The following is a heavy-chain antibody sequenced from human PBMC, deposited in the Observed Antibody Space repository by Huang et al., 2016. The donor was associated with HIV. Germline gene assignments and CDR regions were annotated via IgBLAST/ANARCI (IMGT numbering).Heavy chain of an antibody. Sequence: QVHLEESGGGVVQPGRPLRLSCTASGFMFSTFGIDWVRKAPGKRMEWVAGISNDGSRKYYVDSVKGRFTISRDNSKNIVYLQMNSLRPEDTAVYYCAKPSGDYEFFDFWGQGTVVTVSS. CDR3: AKPSGDYEFFDF. CDR1: GFMFSTFG. J-gene: IGHJ4*02. V-gene: IGHV3-30*18. CDR2: ISNDGSRK. D-gene: IGHD4-17*01.